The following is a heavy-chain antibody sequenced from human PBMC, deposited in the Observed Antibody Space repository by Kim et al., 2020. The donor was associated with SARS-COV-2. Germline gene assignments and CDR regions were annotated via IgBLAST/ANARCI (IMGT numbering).Heavy chain of an antibody. CDR1: GYNLTNSW. D-gene: IGHD6-19*01. CDR3: ARISVAGRPGYYYYFYMD. CDR2: TFLRDSKT. Sequence: GESLKISCTGVGYNLTNSWIGWVRQMSGKGLEWMGITFLRDSKTRYAAAFEGQVTISADKSTATAFLQWSSLKASDTATYFCARISVAGRPGYYYYFYMD. V-gene: IGHV5-51*01. J-gene: IGHJ6*01.